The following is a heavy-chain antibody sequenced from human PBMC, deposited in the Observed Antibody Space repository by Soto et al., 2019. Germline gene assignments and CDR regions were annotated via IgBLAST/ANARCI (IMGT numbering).Heavy chain of an antibody. Sequence: ASVKVSCKASGFSFTGYYIHWLLQAPGQGLEWMGWINAHSGGTEFAQKFQGRVTLTRDTSISTAYMTLSGLKSDDTAVYYCAKDLTRQLAYWLDPWGQGTQVTVSS. CDR1: GFSFTGYY. CDR2: INAHSGGT. D-gene: IGHD6-6*01. V-gene: IGHV1-2*02. CDR3: AKDLTRQLAYWLDP. J-gene: IGHJ5*02.